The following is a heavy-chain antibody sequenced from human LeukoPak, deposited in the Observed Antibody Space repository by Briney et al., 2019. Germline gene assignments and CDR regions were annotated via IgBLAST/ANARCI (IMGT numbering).Heavy chain of an antibody. CDR3: ARDGPAAAGLNAFDI. J-gene: IGHJ3*02. D-gene: IGHD6-13*01. V-gene: IGHV1-8*01. Sequence: ASVKVSCKASGYTFTSYDINWVRQATGQGLEWMGWMNPNSGNTGYAQKFQGRVTMTRDTSISTAYMELSRLRSDDTAVYYCARDGPAAAGLNAFDIWGQGTMVTVSS. CDR2: MNPNSGNT. CDR1: GYTFTSYD.